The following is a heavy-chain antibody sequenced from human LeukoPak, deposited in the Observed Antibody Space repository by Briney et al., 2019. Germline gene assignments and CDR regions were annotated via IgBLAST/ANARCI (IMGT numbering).Heavy chain of an antibody. CDR2: IYYSGST. CDR1: GGSISSGGYY. CDR3: ARSLSQGGATTEV. V-gene: IGHV4-31*03. J-gene: IGHJ4*02. Sequence: SETLSLTCTVSGGSISSGGYYWSWIRQHPGKGLEWIGYIYYSGSTYYNPSLKSRVTISVDTSKNQFSLKLSSVTAADTAVYYCARSLSQGGATTEVWGQGTLVTVSS. D-gene: IGHD1-26*01.